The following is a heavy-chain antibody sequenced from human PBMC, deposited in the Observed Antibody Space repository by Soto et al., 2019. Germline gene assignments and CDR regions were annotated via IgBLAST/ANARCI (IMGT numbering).Heavy chain of an antibody. CDR2: ISAYNGNT. CDR3: AGSLGYCSGGSCFPSSMDV. Sequence: ASVKVSCKASGYTFTSYGISWVRQAPGQGLEWMGWISAYNGNTNYAQKLQGRVTMTTDTSTSTAYMELSSLGSEDTAVYYCAGSLGYCSGGSCFPSSMDVWGQGTTVTVSS. CDR1: GYTFTSYG. V-gene: IGHV1-18*01. D-gene: IGHD2-15*01. J-gene: IGHJ6*02.